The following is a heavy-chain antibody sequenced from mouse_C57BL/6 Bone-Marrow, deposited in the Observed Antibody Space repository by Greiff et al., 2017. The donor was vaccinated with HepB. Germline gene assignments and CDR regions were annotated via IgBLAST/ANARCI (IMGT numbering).Heavy chain of an antibody. CDR2: ISSGSSTI. Sequence: EVKLVESGGGLVKPGGSLKLSCAASGFTFSDYGMHWVRQAPEKGLEWVAYISSGSSTIYYADTVKGRFTISRDNAKNTLFLQMTSLRSEDTAMYYCARSYYGSYVYAMDYWGQGTSVTVSS. V-gene: IGHV5-17*01. D-gene: IGHD1-1*01. CDR3: ARSYYGSYVYAMDY. J-gene: IGHJ4*01. CDR1: GFTFSDYG.